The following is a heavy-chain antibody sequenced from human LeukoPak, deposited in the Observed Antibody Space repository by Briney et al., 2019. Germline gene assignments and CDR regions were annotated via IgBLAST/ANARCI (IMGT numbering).Heavy chain of an antibody. Sequence: GGSLRLSCAASGFTFSSYEMNWVRQAPGKGLEWVSYISSSGSTIYYADSVKGRFTISRDNAKNSLYLQMNSLRAEDTAVYYCARGYDIVVVVAATGLDYWGQGTLVTASS. CDR2: ISSSGSTI. V-gene: IGHV3-48*03. CDR1: GFTFSSYE. CDR3: ARGYDIVVVVAATGLDY. D-gene: IGHD2-15*01. J-gene: IGHJ4*02.